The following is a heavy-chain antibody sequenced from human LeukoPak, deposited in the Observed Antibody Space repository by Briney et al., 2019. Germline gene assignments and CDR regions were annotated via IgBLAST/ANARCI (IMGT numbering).Heavy chain of an antibody. D-gene: IGHD3-16*01. J-gene: IGHJ4*02. CDR1: GGSISSSSYY. CDR2: IHYSGST. V-gene: IGHV4-39*01. Sequence: PSETLSFICTVSGGSISSSSYYWGWIRQPPGKGLQWIGNIHYSGSTYYKQSLKSRVTISVDTSKNQFSMKLSSVTAADTAVYNCARHQLGGMTDYWGQGTLVTVSP. CDR3: ARHQLGGMTDY.